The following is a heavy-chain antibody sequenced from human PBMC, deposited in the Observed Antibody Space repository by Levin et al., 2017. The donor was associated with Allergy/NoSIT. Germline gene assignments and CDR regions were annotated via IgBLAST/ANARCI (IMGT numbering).Heavy chain of an antibody. J-gene: IGHJ4*02. Sequence: PGGSLRLSCAASGFTFSTYSMNWVRQAPGKGLEWISHISSSTGIIYYADSVKGRFTISRDNAKNSLYLQMNSLRAEDTAVYYCARDDLYSRTWYPGSLIDYWGQGTLVTVSS. CDR1: GFTFSTYS. CDR2: ISSSTGII. V-gene: IGHV3-48*04. CDR3: ARDDLYSRTWYPGSLIDY. D-gene: IGHD6-13*01.